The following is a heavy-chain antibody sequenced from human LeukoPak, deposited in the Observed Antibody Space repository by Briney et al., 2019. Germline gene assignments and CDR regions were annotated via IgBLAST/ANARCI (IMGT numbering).Heavy chain of an antibody. CDR1: GFTFSSYA. V-gene: IGHV3-23*01. J-gene: IGHJ5*02. D-gene: IGHD3-3*01. CDR2: ISGSGGST. CDR3: AKWGAAYDFWSGYLPNWFDP. Sequence: GGSLRLSCAAYGFTFSSYAMSWVRQAPGKGLEWVSAISGSGGSTYYADSVKGRFTISRDNSKNTLYLQMNSLRAEDTAVYYCAKWGAAYDFWSGYLPNWFDPWGQGTLVTVSS.